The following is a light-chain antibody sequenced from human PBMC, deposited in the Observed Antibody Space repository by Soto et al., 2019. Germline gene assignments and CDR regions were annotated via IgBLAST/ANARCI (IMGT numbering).Light chain of an antibody. J-gene: IGKJ1*01. CDR2: AAS. Sequence: DIQMTQSPSSLSASVGDRVTITCLASQSISNFLNWYQQKPGKAPRLLIHAASSLQGGVPSRISGGGSGTDFTLTISSLQPEDFATYYCQQSYRTPKTFGQGTKVDI. CDR3: QQSYRTPKT. CDR1: QSISNF. V-gene: IGKV1-39*01.